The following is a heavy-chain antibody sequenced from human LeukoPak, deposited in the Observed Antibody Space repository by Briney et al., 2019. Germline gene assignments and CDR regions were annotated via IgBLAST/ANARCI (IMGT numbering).Heavy chain of an antibody. CDR3: AKSAASTQYYYGMDV. CDR1: GFTFSSYA. V-gene: IGHV3-23*01. J-gene: IGHJ6*02. CDR2: ISGSGGGP. D-gene: IGHD6-25*01. Sequence: TGGSLRLSCAASGFTFSSYAMNWVRQAPGKGLEWVSTISGSGGGPYYADSVKGRFTISRDNSKNTLSLQMNSLRAEDTAVYYCAKSAASTQYYYGMDVWGQGTTVTVSS.